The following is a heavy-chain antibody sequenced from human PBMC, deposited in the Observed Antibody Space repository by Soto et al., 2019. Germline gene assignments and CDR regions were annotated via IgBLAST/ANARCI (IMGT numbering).Heavy chain of an antibody. CDR1: GGSISSGDYY. Sequence: QVQLQESGPGLVKSSQTLSLTCTVSGGSISSGDYYWSWIRQPPGKGLEWIGYIYYSGSTNYNPPLKSRVTISVDTSKNQFSLKLSSVTAADTAVYYWARGIVPVGNNDYWGQGTRVTVSS. D-gene: IGHD1-26*01. CDR3: ARGIVPVGNNDY. V-gene: IGHV4-30-4*01. CDR2: IYYSGST. J-gene: IGHJ4*02.